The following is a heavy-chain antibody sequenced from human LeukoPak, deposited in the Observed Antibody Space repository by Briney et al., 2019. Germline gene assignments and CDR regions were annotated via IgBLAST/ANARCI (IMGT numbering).Heavy chain of an antibody. V-gene: IGHV3-23*01. CDR2: SSGSGDST. J-gene: IGHJ4*02. Sequence: GGSLRLSCAVSGFTFTSYAISWVRQAPGKGLEWVSTSSGSGDSTYYADSVKGRFTLSRDKSKNTVYLQMDSLRVAETAVYYCARVQYGNLSGSYRTFFDFWGQGALVTVSP. CDR3: ARVQYGNLSGSYRTFFDF. D-gene: IGHD3-10*01. CDR1: GFTFTSYA.